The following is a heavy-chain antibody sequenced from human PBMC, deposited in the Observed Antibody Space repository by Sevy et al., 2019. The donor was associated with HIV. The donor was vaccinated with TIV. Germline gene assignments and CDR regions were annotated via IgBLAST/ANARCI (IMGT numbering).Heavy chain of an antibody. J-gene: IGHJ5*02. CDR2: IVVGSGST. CDR3: AATTDTIFGVVLMNNWFDP. CDR1: AFTFSTSA. D-gene: IGHD3-3*01. Sequence: ASVKVSCKASAFTFSTSAVQWVRQSRGQRLEWIGWIVVGSGSTNYGQKFQGRVTFTRDMSTNTAYMEMSSLRSDDTAVYYCAATTDTIFGVVLMNNWFDPWGQGTLVTVSS. V-gene: IGHV1-58*01.